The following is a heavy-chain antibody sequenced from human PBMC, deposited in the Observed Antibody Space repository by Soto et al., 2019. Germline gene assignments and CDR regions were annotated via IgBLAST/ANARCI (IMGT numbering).Heavy chain of an antibody. Sequence: GGSLRLSCAASGFTFSSYAMHWVRQAPGKGPEWVAVISYDGSNKYYADSVKGRFTISRDNSKNTLYLQMNSLRAEDTAVYYCARDLVTGTTAVDYWGQGTLVTVSS. D-gene: IGHD1-20*01. J-gene: IGHJ4*02. CDR3: ARDLVTGTTAVDY. V-gene: IGHV3-30-3*01. CDR2: ISYDGSNK. CDR1: GFTFSSYA.